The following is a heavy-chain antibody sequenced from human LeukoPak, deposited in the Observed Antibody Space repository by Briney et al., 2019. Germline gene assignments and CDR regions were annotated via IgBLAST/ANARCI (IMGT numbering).Heavy chain of an antibody. CDR3: ARVLLEREAT. CDR1: GSTLSGYW. D-gene: IGHD1-1*01. J-gene: IGHJ4*02. Sequence: GGSLRLSCVASGSTLSGYWMHWVRQVPGKGLVWVSRINSDETSTSYADSVKGRFTISRDNAKNTLYLQMNSLRAEDTAVYYCARVLLEREATWGQGTLVTVSS. V-gene: IGHV3-74*01. CDR2: INSDETST.